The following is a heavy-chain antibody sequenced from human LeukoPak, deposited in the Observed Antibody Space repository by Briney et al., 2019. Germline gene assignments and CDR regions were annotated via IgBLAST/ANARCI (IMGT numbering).Heavy chain of an antibody. Sequence: PSETLSLTCTVSGGSISSYYWSWIRQPPGKGLEWIGYIYYSGSTNYNPSLKSRVTISVDTSKNQFSLKLSSVTAADTAVYYCARSRGIAAAGPLLAWYWGQGTLVTVSS. CDR2: IYYSGST. CDR3: ARSRGIAAAGPLLAWY. J-gene: IGHJ4*02. CDR1: GGSISSYY. V-gene: IGHV4-59*01. D-gene: IGHD6-13*01.